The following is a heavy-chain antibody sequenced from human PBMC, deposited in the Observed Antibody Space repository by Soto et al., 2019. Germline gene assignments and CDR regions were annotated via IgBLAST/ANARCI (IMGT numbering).Heavy chain of an antibody. D-gene: IGHD6-19*01. CDR2: IISDGSNK. Sequence: QVQLVESGGGVVQPGTSLRLSCAASGFTFSSYGMHWVRQAPGKGLEWVAVIISDGSNKYYADSVKGRFTISRDNSKNTLYLQMNSLRAEGTAIYYCAKSYSSGWYANWGQGTQVTVSS. CDR3: AKSYSSGWYAN. J-gene: IGHJ4*02. CDR1: GFTFSSYG. V-gene: IGHV3-30*18.